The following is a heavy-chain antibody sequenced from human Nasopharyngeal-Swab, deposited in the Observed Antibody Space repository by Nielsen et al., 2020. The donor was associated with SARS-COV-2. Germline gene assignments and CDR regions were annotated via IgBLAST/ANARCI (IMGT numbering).Heavy chain of an antibody. CDR2: IGGSGVKI. Sequence: LTCAASGFTFSTAMSWVRQAPGKGLECVSGIGGSGVKIYYAESVKGRFTISRDNSKNTLYLQMNSLRAEDTAVYYCAREYGTNWQHHFDYWGQGIPVTVSS. D-gene: IGHD7-27*01. CDR1: GFTFSTA. V-gene: IGHV3-23*01. CDR3: AREYGTNWQHHFDY. J-gene: IGHJ4*02.